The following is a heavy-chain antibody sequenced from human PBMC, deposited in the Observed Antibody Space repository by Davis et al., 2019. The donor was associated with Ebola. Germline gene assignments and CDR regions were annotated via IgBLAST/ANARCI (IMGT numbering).Heavy chain of an antibody. CDR1: GASISSYY. CDR2: IYYSEIS. CDR3: ARDSRWLVPGTYYYYGMDV. J-gene: IGHJ6*02. V-gene: IGHV4-59*01. Sequence: SETLSLTCSVSGASISSYYWSWIRQPPGKGLEWIGYIYYSEISNSNPSLKSRVTISVDTSKNHFSLKLSPVTAADTAVYYCARDSRWLVPGTYYYYGMDVWGQGTTVTVSS. D-gene: IGHD6-19*01.